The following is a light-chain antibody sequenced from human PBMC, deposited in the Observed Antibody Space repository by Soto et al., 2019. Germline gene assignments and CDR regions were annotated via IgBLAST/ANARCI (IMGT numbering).Light chain of an antibody. CDR1: QSVSSS. J-gene: IGKJ2*01. V-gene: IGKV3-20*01. CDR3: QHYGSSPYT. Sequence: EIALTQSPGTLSLSPGERATLSCRASQSVSSSLAWYQKKPGQAPRLLIYGASSRATGVPDRFSGSGSGTDFTLSSSRLEPEDFAVFYCQHYGSSPYTFGPGTKLEFK. CDR2: GAS.